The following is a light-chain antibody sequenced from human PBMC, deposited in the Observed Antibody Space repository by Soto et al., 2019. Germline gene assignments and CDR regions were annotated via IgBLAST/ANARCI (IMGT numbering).Light chain of an antibody. J-gene: IGKJ5*01. Sequence: EIVLTQSPATLSLSPGERATLSCRASQSVSSYLAWYQHKPGQAPRLLIYDVSNRATGIPARFSGSGSGTDFTLTISSLEPEDFAVYYCQQRTDWPPAVTFGQGTRLEIK. CDR1: QSVSSY. CDR3: QQRTDWPPAVT. CDR2: DVS. V-gene: IGKV3-11*01.